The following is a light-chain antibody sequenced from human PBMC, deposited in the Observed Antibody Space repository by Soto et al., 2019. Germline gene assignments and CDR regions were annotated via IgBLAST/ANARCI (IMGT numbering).Light chain of an antibody. CDR2: GAS. CDR1: QSVSSY. V-gene: IGKV3-20*01. Sequence: IALTQSPASPSLSPGEGGSRCCWASQSVSSYLAWYQQKPGQAPRLLTYGASSRATGIPDRFSGSGSGTDGTITINRLQTEDGAVYYCQQSGSSPGTFGQGTKVDIK. J-gene: IGKJ1*01. CDR3: QQSGSSPGT.